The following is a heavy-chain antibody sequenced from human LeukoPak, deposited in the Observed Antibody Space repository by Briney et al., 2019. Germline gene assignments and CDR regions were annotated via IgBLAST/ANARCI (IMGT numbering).Heavy chain of an antibody. V-gene: IGHV4-31*03. Sequence: SQTLSLTCTVSGGSISSGGYYWSWICQHPGKGLEWIGYIYYSGSTYYNPSLKSRVTISVDTSKNQFSLKLSSVTAADTAVYYCAAGYCSGGSCYTTPDNWFDPWGQGTLVTVSS. CDR2: IYYSGST. J-gene: IGHJ5*02. CDR3: AAGYCSGGSCYTTPDNWFDP. D-gene: IGHD2-15*01. CDR1: GGSISSGGYY.